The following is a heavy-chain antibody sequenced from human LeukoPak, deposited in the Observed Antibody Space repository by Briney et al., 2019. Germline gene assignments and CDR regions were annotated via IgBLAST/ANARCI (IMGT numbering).Heavy chain of an antibody. Sequence: ASVPVSCKASGYTFTGYYMHWVRQPPRQGLEGTGTINPSGDREPYAQMLQGRVTITSNKCTSTVCMELSSLRSEGPAVVYLAGEKAGDGWFDTWGQGTLVTVSS. J-gene: IGHJ5*02. CDR3: AGEKAGDGWFDT. D-gene: IGHD5-24*01. CDR2: INPSGDRE. V-gene: IGHV1-46*01. CDR1: GYTFTGYY.